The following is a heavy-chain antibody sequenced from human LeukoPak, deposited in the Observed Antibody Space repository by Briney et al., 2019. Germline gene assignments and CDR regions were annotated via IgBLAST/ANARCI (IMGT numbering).Heavy chain of an antibody. Sequence: SETLSLTCAVYGGSFSGYYWSWIRQPPGKGLEWIGEINHSGSTNYNPSLKSRVTISVDTSKNQFSLKLSSVTAADTAVYYCANPARDFADSGAITWWGQGTLVTVSS. D-gene: IGHD4-17*01. V-gene: IGHV4-34*01. J-gene: IGHJ4*02. CDR3: ANPARDFADSGAITW. CDR1: GGSFSGYY. CDR2: INHSGST.